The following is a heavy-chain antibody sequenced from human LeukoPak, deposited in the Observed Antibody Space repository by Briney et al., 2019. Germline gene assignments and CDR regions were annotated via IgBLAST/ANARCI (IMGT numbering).Heavy chain of an antibody. CDR3: ARGDGYDPVDY. V-gene: IGHV3-48*01. D-gene: IGHD5-12*01. CDR1: GFTFSVYS. J-gene: IGHJ4*02. CDR2: ISSTSTTI. Sequence: GGSLRLSCAASGFTFSVYSMNWFRQAPGRGLEWVSYISSTSTTIYYKDSVKGRFTISRDNAKNSLYLQMNSLRAEDTAVYYCARGDGYDPVDYWGQGTLVTVSS.